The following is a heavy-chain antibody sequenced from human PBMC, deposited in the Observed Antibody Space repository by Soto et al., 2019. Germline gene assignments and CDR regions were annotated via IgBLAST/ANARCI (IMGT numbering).Heavy chain of an antibody. V-gene: IGHV3-33*01. J-gene: IGHJ3*02. CDR1: GFTVSNYG. Sequence: QVQLVESGGGVVQPGQSLRLSCAASGFTVSNYGMHWVRQAPGKGLEWVAVIWKDGNNKYYRDSVKGRFTISRDNSKNTLELQMSSRRGEDTAVYYGARGEAWADEAFDIWGQGTMVTVSS. CDR2: IWKDGNNK. CDR3: ARGEAWADEAFDI. D-gene: IGHD1-26*01.